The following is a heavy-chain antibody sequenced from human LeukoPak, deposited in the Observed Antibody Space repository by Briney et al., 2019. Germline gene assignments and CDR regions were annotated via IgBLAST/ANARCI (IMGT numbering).Heavy chain of an antibody. D-gene: IGHD2-2*01. CDR1: GFTFSSYD. Sequence: GGSLRLSCAASGFTFSSYDMSWVRQAPGKGLEWVSAISGSGGSTYYADAVKGRFTISRDNSKSTLYLQMNSLRAEDTAVYYCAKDRHAPGRYCSSTTCFPFDLWGQGTLVTVSS. CDR2: ISGSGGST. J-gene: IGHJ4*02. V-gene: IGHV3-23*01. CDR3: AKDRHAPGRYCSSTTCFPFDL.